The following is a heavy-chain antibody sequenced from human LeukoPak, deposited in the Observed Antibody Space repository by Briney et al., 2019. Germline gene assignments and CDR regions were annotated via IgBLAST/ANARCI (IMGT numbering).Heavy chain of an antibody. D-gene: IGHD3-22*01. Sequence: GGSLRLSCAASGFTFSDYWMTWVRQAPGKGLEWVANIKQDGSEKDYADSVKGRFTISRDNAKNSLYLQMDSLRVEDTAVYYCARKGGYSGGYYYWGQGTLLTVSS. V-gene: IGHV3-7*01. CDR1: GFTFSDYW. J-gene: IGHJ4*02. CDR3: ARKGGYSGGYYY. CDR2: IKQDGSEK.